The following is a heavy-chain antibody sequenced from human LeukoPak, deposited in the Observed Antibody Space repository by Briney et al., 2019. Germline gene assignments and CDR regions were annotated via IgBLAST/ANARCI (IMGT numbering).Heavy chain of an antibody. CDR3: ARDRLWFGSEGWFDP. J-gene: IGHJ5*02. CDR2: INAGNGNT. CDR1: GYTFTKYA. D-gene: IGHD3-10*01. Sequence: ASVKVSCKASGYTFTKYAMHWVRQAPGQRLEWMGWINAGNGNTKYSQKFQGRVTITRDTSASTAYMELSSLRSEDTAVYYCARDRLWFGSEGWFDPWGQGTLVTVSS. V-gene: IGHV1-3*01.